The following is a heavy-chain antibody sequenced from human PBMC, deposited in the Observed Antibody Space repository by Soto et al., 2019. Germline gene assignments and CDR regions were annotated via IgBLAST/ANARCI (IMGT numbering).Heavy chain of an antibody. D-gene: IGHD2-2*01. CDR2: ISSGDTTV. J-gene: IGHJ4*02. V-gene: IGHV3-11*01. CDR1: GFTFSDYD. Sequence: QVQLVESGGGLVKPGGSLRLSCAAAGFTFSDYDMNWIRQAPGKGLEWVSSISSGDTTVYYADSVKGRLTISRDTAKNSLYLQMNNLRAEDAAVYYCAGLCSTSSCLGSFDSWGQGTVVTVS. CDR3: AGLCSTSSCLGSFDS.